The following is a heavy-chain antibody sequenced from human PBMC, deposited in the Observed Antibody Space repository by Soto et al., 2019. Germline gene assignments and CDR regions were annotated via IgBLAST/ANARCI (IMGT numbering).Heavy chain of an antibody. V-gene: IGHV1-2*04. Sequence: ASVKVSCKASGYTFTGYYMHWVRQAPGQGLEWMGWINPNSGGTNYAQKFQGWVTMTRDTSISTAYMELSRLRSDDTAVYYCARRGAVAGTGYNWFDPWGQGTLVTVSS. D-gene: IGHD6-19*01. CDR1: GYTFTGYY. CDR2: INPNSGGT. CDR3: ARRGAVAGTGYNWFDP. J-gene: IGHJ5*02.